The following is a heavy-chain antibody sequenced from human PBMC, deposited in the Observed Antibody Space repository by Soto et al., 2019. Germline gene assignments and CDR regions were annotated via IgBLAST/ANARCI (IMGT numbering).Heavy chain of an antibody. Sequence: EVQLLESGGGLVQPGGSLRLSCAASGFTFSSYGINWVRQAPGKGLEWVSGISGSGDSTHYADSVKGRFTISRDNSKNTLYLKRNSLRAEDTAVYYCAKQAPYSNSWYEIDHWGQGTLVTVSS. D-gene: IGHD6-13*01. CDR3: AKQAPYSNSWYEIDH. V-gene: IGHV3-23*01. CDR1: GFTFSSYG. CDR2: ISGSGDST. J-gene: IGHJ4*02.